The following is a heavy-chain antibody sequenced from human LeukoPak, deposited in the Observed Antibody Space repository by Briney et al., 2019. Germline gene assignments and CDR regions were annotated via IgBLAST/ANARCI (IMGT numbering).Heavy chain of an antibody. CDR1: GFVFSDYP. D-gene: IGHD4-17*01. Sequence: GGSLRLSCSASGFVFSDYPLHWIRQSPGKGPEWVAVISFDGSHQYYADSVKGRFTVSRDTSKNTLFLQMNRLRAEDTAVYYCAKTLDYEGYWGQGTLVTVSS. V-gene: IGHV3-30*01. CDR2: ISFDGSHQ. CDR3: AKTLDYEGY. J-gene: IGHJ4*02.